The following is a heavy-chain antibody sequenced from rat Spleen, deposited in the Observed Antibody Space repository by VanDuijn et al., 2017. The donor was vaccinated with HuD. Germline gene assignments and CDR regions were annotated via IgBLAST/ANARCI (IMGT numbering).Heavy chain of an antibody. Sequence: QVQLKESGPGLVQPSQTLSLTCTVSGFSLTSYHVSWVRQSPGKSLVWMGTIWAGGGTNYNSAVQSRLSISRDTSKSQIFLKMNRLQPEDTGTYYCARHLREASGVMDVWGQGASVTVSS. J-gene: IGHJ4*01. CDR2: IWAGGGT. CDR3: ARHLREASGVMDV. D-gene: IGHD4-3*01. CDR1: GFSLTSYH. V-gene: IGHV2-72*01.